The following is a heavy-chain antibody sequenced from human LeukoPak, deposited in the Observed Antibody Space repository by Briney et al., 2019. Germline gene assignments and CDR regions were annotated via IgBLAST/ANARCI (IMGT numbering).Heavy chain of an antibody. Sequence: GGSLRLSCAASGFTFNAYSMNWVRRAPGKGLEWISHINSGTNNIYYADPVKGRFTISRDNAKNSLFLQMNSLRADDTAVYYCARDQGGAGFDSWGQGTLVTVSP. V-gene: IGHV3-48*04. CDR1: GFTFNAYS. CDR3: ARDQGGAGFDS. D-gene: IGHD4-17*01. J-gene: IGHJ4*02. CDR2: INSGTNNI.